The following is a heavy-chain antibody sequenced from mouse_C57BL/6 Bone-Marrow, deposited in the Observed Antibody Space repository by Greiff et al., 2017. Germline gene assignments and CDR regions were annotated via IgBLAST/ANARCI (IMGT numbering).Heavy chain of an antibody. Sequence: VQLQQSGAELVKPGASVKLSCKASGYIFTEYTIHWVKQRSGQGLEWIGWFYPGSGSIKYNERFKDKATLTADKSSNTCYMELSRLTSEDSAVYFCARHERYYDYEGYFDYWGQGTTLTVSS. D-gene: IGHD2-4*01. J-gene: IGHJ2*01. CDR2: FYPGSGSI. V-gene: IGHV1-62-2*01. CDR3: ARHERYYDYEGYFDY. CDR1: GYIFTEYT.